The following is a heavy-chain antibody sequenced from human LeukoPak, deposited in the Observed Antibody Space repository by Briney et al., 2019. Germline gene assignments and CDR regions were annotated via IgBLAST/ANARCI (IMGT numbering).Heavy chain of an antibody. CDR3: ARGGRDYDSSGFRFDY. V-gene: IGHV3-33*08. Sequence: GGSLRLSCAASGFTFSYHWMTWVRQAPGKGLEWVAVIWYDGSNKYYADSVKGRFTISRDNSKNTLYLQMNSLRAEDTAVYYCARGGRDYDSSGFRFDYWGQGTLVTVSS. D-gene: IGHD3-22*01. J-gene: IGHJ4*02. CDR1: GFTFSYHW. CDR2: IWYDGSNK.